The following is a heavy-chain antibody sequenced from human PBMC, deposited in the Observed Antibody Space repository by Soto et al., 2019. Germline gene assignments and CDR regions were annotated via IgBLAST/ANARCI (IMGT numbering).Heavy chain of an antibody. V-gene: IGHV4-61*01. D-gene: IGHD5-18*01. CDR1: GGSVSSGSYY. CDR3: ASGYSYGPSDY. Sequence: QVQLQESGPGLVKPSETLSLTCTVSGGSVSSGSYYWSWIRQPPGKGLEWIGYIYYSGSTNYNPSLKGRVTISVDTSKHQFSLKLSSVTAADTAVYYCASGYSYGPSDYWGQGTLVTVSS. J-gene: IGHJ4*02. CDR2: IYYSGST.